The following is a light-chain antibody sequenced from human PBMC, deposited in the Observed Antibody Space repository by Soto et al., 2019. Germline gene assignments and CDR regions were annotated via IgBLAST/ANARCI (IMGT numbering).Light chain of an antibody. J-gene: IGKJ1*01. CDR3: QQYYSFPWT. CDR1: QGIRTD. CDR2: AAS. V-gene: IGKV1-17*01. Sequence: DIQMTQSPSSLSASVGDRVTITCRASQGIRTDLVWYQQKPGKAPELLIYAASTLQSGVPSRFSGSGSGTDFTLTISCLQSEDFATYYCQQYYSFPWTFGQGTKVDIK.